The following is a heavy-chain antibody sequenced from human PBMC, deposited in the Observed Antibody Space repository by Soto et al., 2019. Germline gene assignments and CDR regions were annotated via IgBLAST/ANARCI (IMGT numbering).Heavy chain of an antibody. CDR1: GFTFSDYY. Sequence: GGSLRLSCAASGFTFSDYYMSWIRQAPGKGLEWVSSISGSGSDTNYADSVRGRFTISRDNAKNTLYLQMDSLRADDTAVYYCATDPNGDYIGAFDNWGQGTMVTVSS. D-gene: IGHD4-17*01. J-gene: IGHJ3*02. CDR3: ATDPNGDYIGAFDN. CDR2: ISGSGSDT. V-gene: IGHV3-11*05.